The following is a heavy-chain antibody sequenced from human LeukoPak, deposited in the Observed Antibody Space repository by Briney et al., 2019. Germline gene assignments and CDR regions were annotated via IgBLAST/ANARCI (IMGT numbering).Heavy chain of an antibody. J-gene: IGHJ3*02. CDR2: IYNDGTTT. CDR3: ARANYGDDAFDM. D-gene: IGHD4/OR15-4a*01. Sequence: GGSLRLSCAASGFSVSSSFMSWVRQAPGKGLEWVSVIYNDGTTTKYADSVKGRFTISRDISKNSLYLQMNSLRDEDTAVYYCARANYGDDAFDMWGQGTMVTVSS. V-gene: IGHV3-66*01. CDR1: GFSVSSSF.